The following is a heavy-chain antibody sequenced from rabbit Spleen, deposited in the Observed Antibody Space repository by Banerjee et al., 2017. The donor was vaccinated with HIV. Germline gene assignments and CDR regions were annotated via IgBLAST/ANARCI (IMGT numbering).Heavy chain of an antibody. CDR3: ARDAGSGAYLDGYFNL. CDR2: IYTANGNT. Sequence: QEQLVESGGGLVQPEGSLTLTCTASGFSFSSSYDMCWVRQAPGKGLEWIGCIYTANGNTHYASWAKGRFTISKTSSTTVTLQMTSLTAVDTATYFCARDAGSGAYLDGYFNLWGPGTLVTVS. V-gene: IGHV1S45*01. D-gene: IGHD4-2*01. CDR1: GFSFSSSYD. J-gene: IGHJ4*01.